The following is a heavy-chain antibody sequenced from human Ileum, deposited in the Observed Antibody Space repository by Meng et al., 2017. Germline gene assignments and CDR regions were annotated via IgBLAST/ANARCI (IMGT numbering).Heavy chain of an antibody. J-gene: IGHJ4*02. V-gene: IGHV4-61*01. CDR1: GGSVTGCSYY. CDR2: VFDSGTT. CDR3: ATDVYGDGLAYLDH. Sequence: QVHLRESGPGRVRPSDTLSLTCSVSGGSVTGCSYYWTWIRQPPGKGLEWIGYVFDSGTTKYNPSLSSSVSISSDTSQNQFSLKLTSLTTADTAVYYCATDVYGDGLAYLDHWGQGSLVTVSS. D-gene: IGHD4-17*01.